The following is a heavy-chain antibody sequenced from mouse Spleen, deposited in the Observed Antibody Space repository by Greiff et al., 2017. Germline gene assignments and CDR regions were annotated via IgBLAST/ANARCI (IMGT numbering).Heavy chain of an antibody. CDR2: IYPGNVNT. CDR1: GYTFTSYY. D-gene: IGHD2-14*01. CDR3: ARSYYRYPFDY. J-gene: IGHJ2*01. Sequence: QVQLKESGPELVKPGASVRISCKASGYTFTSYYIHWVKQRPGQGLEWIGWIYPGNVNTKYNEKFKGKATLTADKSSSTAYMQLSSLTSEDSAVYFCARSYYRYPFDYWGQGTTLTVSS. V-gene: IGHV1S56*01.